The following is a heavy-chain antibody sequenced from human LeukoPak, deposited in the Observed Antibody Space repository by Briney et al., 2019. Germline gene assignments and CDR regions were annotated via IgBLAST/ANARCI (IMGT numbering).Heavy chain of an antibody. CDR1: GGSISSGGYY. Sequence: SETLSLTCTVSGGSISSGGYYWSWIRQHPGKGLEWIGYIYYSGSTYYNPSLKSRVTISVDTSKNQFYLKLSSVTAADTAVYYCARDTSSWGYYDSSGYYTSVFPGYYYGMDVWGQGTTVTVSS. V-gene: IGHV4-31*03. D-gene: IGHD3-22*01. CDR2: IYYSGST. CDR3: ARDTSSWGYYDSSGYYTSVFPGYYYGMDV. J-gene: IGHJ6*02.